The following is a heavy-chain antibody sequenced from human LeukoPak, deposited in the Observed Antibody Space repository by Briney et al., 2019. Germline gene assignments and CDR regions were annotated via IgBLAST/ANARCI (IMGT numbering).Heavy chain of an antibody. CDR2: IYYSGST. D-gene: IGHD6-19*01. Sequence: PSETLSLTCTISGGSISSSSYYWGWIRQPPGKGLEWIGSIYYSGSTYYNPSLKSRVTISVDTSKNQFSPKLSSVTAADTAVYYCARGYSSGWHDPPFDYWGQGTLVTVSS. CDR3: ARGYSSGWHDPPFDY. J-gene: IGHJ4*02. CDR1: GGSISSSSYY. V-gene: IGHV4-39*01.